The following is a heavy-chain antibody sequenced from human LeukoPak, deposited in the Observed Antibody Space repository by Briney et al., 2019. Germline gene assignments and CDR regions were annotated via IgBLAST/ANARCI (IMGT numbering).Heavy chain of an antibody. D-gene: IGHD3-10*01. CDR3: ARSLTMVRGVIIKGYYYYGMDV. Sequence: ASVKVSCKASGCTFTSYGISWVRQAPGQGLEWMGWISAYNGNTNYAQKLQGRVTMTTDTSTSTAYMELRSLRSDDTAVYYCARSLTMVRGVIIKGYYYYGMDVWGQGTTVTVSS. V-gene: IGHV1-18*01. J-gene: IGHJ6*02. CDR2: ISAYNGNT. CDR1: GCTFTSYG.